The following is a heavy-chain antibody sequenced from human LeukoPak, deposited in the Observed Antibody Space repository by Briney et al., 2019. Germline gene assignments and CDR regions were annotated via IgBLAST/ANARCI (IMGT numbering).Heavy chain of an antibody. CDR1: GGSISSGGYY. Sequence: SETLSLTCTVSGGSISSGGYYWSWIRQHPGKGLEWIGYIYYSGSTYYNPSLKGRVTISVDTSKNQFSLKLSSVTAADTAVYYCASITILPRTHDAFDIWGQGTMVTVSS. J-gene: IGHJ3*02. V-gene: IGHV4-31*03. CDR2: IYYSGST. D-gene: IGHD3-9*01. CDR3: ASITILPRTHDAFDI.